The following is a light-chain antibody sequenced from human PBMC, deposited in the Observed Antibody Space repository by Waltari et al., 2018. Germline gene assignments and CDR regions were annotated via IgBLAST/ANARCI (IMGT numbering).Light chain of an antibody. CDR3: QQTYTTPYT. V-gene: IGKV1-39*01. J-gene: IGKJ2*01. CDR2: GTS. Sequence: DIQLTQSPSSLSASPRVRVTITCRASQSINSYLNWYQQKPGKAPKLLIYGTSSLQSGVPSRFSGSGSGTDFSLTINSLQPEDFAAYYCQQTYTTPYTFGQGTKLEIK. CDR1: QSINSY.